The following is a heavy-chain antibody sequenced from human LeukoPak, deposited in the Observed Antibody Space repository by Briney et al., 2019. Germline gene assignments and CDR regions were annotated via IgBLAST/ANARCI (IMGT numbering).Heavy chain of an antibody. D-gene: IGHD2-2*01. J-gene: IGHJ3*02. CDR2: ISTSGSII. CDR3: AKDVLQGYSSSWFILYDAFDI. CDR1: GFTFSDYY. V-gene: IGHV3-11*01. Sequence: PGGSLRLSCAASGFTFSDYYMSWIRQAPGKGLEWVSYISTSGSIIYYADSVKGRFTISRDNAKNSLYLQMNSLRAEDTAVYYCAKDVLQGYSSSWFILYDAFDIWGQGTMVTVSS.